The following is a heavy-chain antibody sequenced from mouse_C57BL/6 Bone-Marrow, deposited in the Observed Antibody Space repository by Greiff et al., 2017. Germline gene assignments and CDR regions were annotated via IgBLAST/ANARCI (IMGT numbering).Heavy chain of an antibody. CDR2: ISGGGGNT. V-gene: IGHV5-9*01. D-gene: IGHD2-5*01. CDR3: ARRYYSNYYYAMDY. CDR1: GFTFSSYT. Sequence: EVQLVESGGGLVKPGGSLKLSCAASGFTFSSYTMSWVRQTPEKRLEWVATISGGGGNTYYPASVQGRFTISRDNAKNTLYLQMSSLRSEDTALYYCARRYYSNYYYAMDYWGQGTSVTVSS. J-gene: IGHJ4*01.